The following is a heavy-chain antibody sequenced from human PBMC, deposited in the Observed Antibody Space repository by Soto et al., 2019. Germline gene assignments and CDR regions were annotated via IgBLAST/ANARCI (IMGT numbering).Heavy chain of an antibody. CDR1: GFSLNTDGEG. CDR2: IYWDDDE. Sequence: QITLKESGPTPVKPTQPLTLTCSFSGFSLNTDGEGVGWVRQPPGEALEWLALIYWDDDERYSPSLKTRLTITKHPSKNQVVLIMTNMDHVDTATYYCAHACNLITEDAQVGDFDYWGQGTLVTVSS. D-gene: IGHD3-10*01. J-gene: IGHJ4*02. CDR3: AHACNLITEDAQVGDFDY. V-gene: IGHV2-5*02.